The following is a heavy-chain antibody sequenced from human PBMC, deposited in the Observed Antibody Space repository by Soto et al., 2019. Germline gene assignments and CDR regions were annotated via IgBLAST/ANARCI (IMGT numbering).Heavy chain of an antibody. CDR1: GYTFTVHY. D-gene: IGHD3-3*02. CDR2: IGPESGAT. V-gene: IGHV1-2*02. CDR3: GRGRSGQIVIFY. Sequence: ASVKVSCKTSGYTFTVHYIHWVRQAPQQGPEWMGEIGPESGATRYAQKFRGRVTMTMDTSITTVYMELKNLSPDDTAVYSCGRGRSGQIVIFYWGQGTLVTVSS. J-gene: IGHJ4*02.